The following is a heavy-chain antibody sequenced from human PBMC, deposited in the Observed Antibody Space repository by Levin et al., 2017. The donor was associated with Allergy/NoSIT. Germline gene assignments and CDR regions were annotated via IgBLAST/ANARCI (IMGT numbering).Heavy chain of an antibody. Sequence: GGSLRLSCAASGFTFSSYWMHWVRQAPGKGLVWVSRINSDGSSTSYADSVKGRFTISRDNAKNTLYLQMNSLRAEDTAVYYCGRLSTYYDILTGYRTLGYYYGMDVWGQGTTVTVSS. J-gene: IGHJ6*02. CDR1: GFTFSSYW. CDR3: GRLSTYYDILTGYRTLGYYYGMDV. CDR2: INSDGSST. D-gene: IGHD3-9*01. V-gene: IGHV3-74*01.